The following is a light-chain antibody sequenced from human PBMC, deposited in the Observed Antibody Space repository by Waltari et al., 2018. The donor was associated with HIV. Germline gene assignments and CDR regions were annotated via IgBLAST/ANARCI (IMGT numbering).Light chain of an antibody. CDR1: KRITNV. CDR3: QQSYSNLLS. CDR2: GAS. Sequence: DIQMTQSPSSLSASVGDRVTMTCRASKRITNVLSWYQQKPGKAPKLLIYGASTLQSGVPSRCSGSGSGTDFTFTITSLQPEDFATYYCQQSYSNLLSFGGGTKVQV. V-gene: IGKV1-39*01. J-gene: IGKJ4*01.